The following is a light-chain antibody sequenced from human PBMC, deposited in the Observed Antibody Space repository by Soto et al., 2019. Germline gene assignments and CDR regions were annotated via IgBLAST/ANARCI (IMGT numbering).Light chain of an antibody. Sequence: EIVFTQSPGTLSLSPGERATLSCRASQSVNSTFLAWSQQKLGQAPRLLIYGASSRETGIPERFSCSGAGTECTRTISRLDPEDFEVYFCQQYGSSTRTFGQGTKVDNK. J-gene: IGKJ1*01. V-gene: IGKV3-20*01. CDR2: GAS. CDR3: QQYGSSTRT. CDR1: QSVNSTF.